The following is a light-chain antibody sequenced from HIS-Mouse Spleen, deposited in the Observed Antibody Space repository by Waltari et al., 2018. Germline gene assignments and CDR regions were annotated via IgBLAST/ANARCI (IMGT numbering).Light chain of an antibody. J-gene: IGKJ4*01. CDR2: GAC. Sequence: EIVLTQSPGTLSLSPGERATLSCRASQRVSSSYLAWYQQKPGQAPRLLIYGACSRATGIPDRVSGSGSGTDFTLTISRLEPEDFAVYYCQQYGSSPPALTFGGGTKVEIK. V-gene: IGKV3-20*01. CDR1: QRVSSSY. CDR3: QQYGSSPPALT.